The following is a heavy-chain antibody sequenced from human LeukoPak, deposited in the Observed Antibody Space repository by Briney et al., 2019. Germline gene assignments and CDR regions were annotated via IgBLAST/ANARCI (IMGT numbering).Heavy chain of an antibody. CDR3: AKVKWKLIGYFDY. CDR1: GFSFRTYN. D-gene: IGHD1-20*01. V-gene: IGHV3-33*06. Sequence: GGSLRLSCTASGFSFRTYNLHWVRQAPGKGLEWVAVISYNGGYIHYEDSVKGRFTNSRDDSKNTLFLQMNSLRAEDTAVYFCAKVKWKLIGYFDYWGQGTLVTVSS. CDR2: ISYNGGYI. J-gene: IGHJ4*02.